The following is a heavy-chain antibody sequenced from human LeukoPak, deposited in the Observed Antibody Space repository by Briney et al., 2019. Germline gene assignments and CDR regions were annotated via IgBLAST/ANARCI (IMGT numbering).Heavy chain of an antibody. V-gene: IGHV3-7*04. Sequence: GVSLRLSCAASGFTFSNYWMSWVRQAPGQGLEWVANINQDGSEERYLDSVKGRFTISRDNAKNSLYLQMNSLRAEDTAVYYCARAQFDYWGQGTLVTVSS. J-gene: IGHJ4*02. CDR1: GFTFSNYW. CDR3: ARAQFDY. CDR2: INQDGSEE.